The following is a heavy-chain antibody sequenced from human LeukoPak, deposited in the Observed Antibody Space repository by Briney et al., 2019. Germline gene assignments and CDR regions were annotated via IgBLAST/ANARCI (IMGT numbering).Heavy chain of an antibody. Sequence: SVKVSCKASGGTFTSYAISWVRQAPGQGLEWMGGIIPIFGTANYAQKFQGRVTITTDESTSTAYMELSSLRSEDTAVYYCAREPTYSSSWYASCDYWGQGTLVTVSS. CDR1: GGTFTSYA. V-gene: IGHV1-69*05. CDR3: AREPTYSSSWYASCDY. D-gene: IGHD6-13*01. CDR2: IIPIFGTA. J-gene: IGHJ4*02.